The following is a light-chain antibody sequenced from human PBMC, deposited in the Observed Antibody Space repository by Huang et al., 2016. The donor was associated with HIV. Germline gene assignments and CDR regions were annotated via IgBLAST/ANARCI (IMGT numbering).Light chain of an antibody. J-gene: IGKJ1*01. CDR3: QQYDTWPRGT. V-gene: IGKV3-15*01. Sequence: EIVMTQSPATLSVSPGERATLSCRASQSVSSTLAWYQQKPGQAPRLLIYSASTRVTGIPARFSGSGSGKEFTLTLSSLQSEDFAVYYCQQYDTWPRGTFGQGTKVEVK. CDR2: SAS. CDR1: QSVSST.